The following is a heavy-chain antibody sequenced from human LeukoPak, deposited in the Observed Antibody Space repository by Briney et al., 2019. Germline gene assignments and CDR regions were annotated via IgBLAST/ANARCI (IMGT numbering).Heavy chain of an antibody. V-gene: IGHV3-23*01. Sequence: GGSLRLSCVASGFTFSNYAMSWVSQAPGKGLEWVSAVSGSGDKTYYADSLKGRFIISTDNSKNTVYLQMTRLSAEDTAVYICASRKDDLDVWGQGTMVTVSS. CDR1: GFTFSNYA. CDR2: VSGSGDKT. CDR3: ASRKDDLDV. J-gene: IGHJ3*01. D-gene: IGHD2-15*01.